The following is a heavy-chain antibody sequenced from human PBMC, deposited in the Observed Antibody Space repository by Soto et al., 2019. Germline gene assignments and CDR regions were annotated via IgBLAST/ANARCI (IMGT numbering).Heavy chain of an antibody. CDR3: ARDRGRVSYYGSEINWFDP. V-gene: IGHV3-53*01. J-gene: IGHJ5*02. CDR1: GFTVSSNY. Sequence: AGGSLRLSCAASGFTVSSNYMSWVRQAPGKGLEWVSVIYSGGSTYYADSVKGRFTISRDNSKNTLYLQMNSLRAEDTAVYYCARDRGRVSYYGSEINWFDPWGQGTLVTVSS. D-gene: IGHD3-10*01. CDR2: IYSGGST.